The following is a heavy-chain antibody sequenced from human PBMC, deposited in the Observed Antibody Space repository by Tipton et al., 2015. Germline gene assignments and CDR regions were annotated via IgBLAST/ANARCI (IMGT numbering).Heavy chain of an antibody. D-gene: IGHD3-16*01. CDR1: GYSFTDNY. Sequence: QSGAEVKKPGASVKVSCKASGYSFTDNYVHWVRQAPGQGLEWMGWIDPKTGATNYSYKFQGRVATTRDTSIRTVYMELSGLTSDDTAIYYCARGSWDSFGGGSDPLDVWGQGTTVAVSS. CDR3: ARGSWDSFGGGSDPLDV. V-gene: IGHV1-2*07. J-gene: IGHJ6*02. CDR2: IDPKTGAT.